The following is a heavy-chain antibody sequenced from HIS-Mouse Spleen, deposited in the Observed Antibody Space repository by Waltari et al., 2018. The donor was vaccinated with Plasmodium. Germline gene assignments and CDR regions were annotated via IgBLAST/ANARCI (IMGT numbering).Heavy chain of an antibody. V-gene: IGHV2-70*15. CDR1: GFSLSTSGMC. CDR2: IEWDDDK. D-gene: IGHD6-6*01. J-gene: IGHJ6*02. Sequence: QVTLRESGPALVKPTQTLTLTCTFSGFSLSTSGMCVTWIRQPPGKALEWLARIEWDDDKYDSTSLKTRLTISKDTSKNQVVLTMTNMDPVDTATYYSARTTYSSSSAKYYYYGMDVWGQGTTVTVSS. CDR3: ARTTYSSSSAKYYYYGMDV.